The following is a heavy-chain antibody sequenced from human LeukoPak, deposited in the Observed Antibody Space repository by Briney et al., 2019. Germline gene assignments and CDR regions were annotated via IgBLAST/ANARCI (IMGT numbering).Heavy chain of an antibody. CDR2: IIPIFGTA. J-gene: IGHJ6*03. CDR3: ATIVATRHYYYYMDV. V-gene: IGHV1-69*01. CDR1: GGTFSSYA. D-gene: IGHD5-12*01. Sequence: VKVSCKASGGTFSSYAISWVRQAPGQGLEWMGGIIPIFGTANYAQKFQGRVTITADESTSTAYMELSSLRSEDTAVYYCATIVATRHYYYYMDVWGKGTTVTISS.